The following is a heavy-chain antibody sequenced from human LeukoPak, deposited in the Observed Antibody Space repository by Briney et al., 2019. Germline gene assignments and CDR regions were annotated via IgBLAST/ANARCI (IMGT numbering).Heavy chain of an antibody. V-gene: IGHV3-21*01. CDR3: ARRQEGRDSFDY. CDR1: GGSISSYY. Sequence: ETLSLTCTVSGGSISSYYWSWIRQPPGKGLEWVSAVSSSSSYIDYADSVKGRFTISRDNAKNSLYLQMNSLRAEDTAVYYCARRQEGRDSFDYWGQGTLVTVSS. D-gene: IGHD2-15*01. J-gene: IGHJ4*02. CDR2: VSSSSSYI.